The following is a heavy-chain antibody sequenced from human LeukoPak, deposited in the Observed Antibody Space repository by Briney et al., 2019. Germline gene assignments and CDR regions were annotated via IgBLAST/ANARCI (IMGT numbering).Heavy chain of an antibody. J-gene: IGHJ4*02. CDR1: GFTFSSYS. D-gene: IGHD5-24*01. CDR3: ARQDGYFDY. Sequence: GGSLRLSCAASGFTFSSYSMNWVRQAPGKGLEWVSSISSSSGYIYYADSVKGRFTISRDNAKNSLYLRMNSLRAEDTAVYYCARQDGYFDYWGQGTLVTVSS. CDR2: ISSSSGYI. V-gene: IGHV3-21*01.